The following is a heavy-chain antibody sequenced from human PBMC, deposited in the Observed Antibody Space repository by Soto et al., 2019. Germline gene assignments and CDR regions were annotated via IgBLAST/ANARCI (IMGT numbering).Heavy chain of an antibody. J-gene: IGHJ5*02. CDR3: ARQPTTGDTDLGFDP. V-gene: IGHV4-39*01. Sequence: SETLSLTCSVSGGSISTSRSYWAWIRQPPGKGLEWLANIFYSGSTFYNPSLASRVSVSVDTSKNEFSLKLRSVTAADPAVYYCARQPTTGDTDLGFDPWGQGPLVTVSS. D-gene: IGHD2-21*01. CDR2: IFYSGST. CDR1: GGSISTSRSY.